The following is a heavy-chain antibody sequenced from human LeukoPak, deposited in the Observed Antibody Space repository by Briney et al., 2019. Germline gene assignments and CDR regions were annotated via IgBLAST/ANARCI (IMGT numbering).Heavy chain of an antibody. V-gene: IGHV3-64*01. CDR1: GFTFSSYA. D-gene: IGHD1-26*01. J-gene: IGHJ4*02. CDR3: ARRGSYYGDSMDY. CDR2: ISSNGGST. Sequence: GGSLRLSCAASGFTFSSYAMHWVRQGPGKGLEYVSGISSNGGSTYYANSVKGRFTISRDNSKNTLHLQMGSLRAEDMAVYYCARRGSYYGDSMDYWGQGTLVTVSS.